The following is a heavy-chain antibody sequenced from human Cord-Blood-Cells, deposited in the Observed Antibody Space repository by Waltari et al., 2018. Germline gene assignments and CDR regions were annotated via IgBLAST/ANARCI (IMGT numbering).Heavy chain of an antibody. CDR3: ARLSGDRAFDI. D-gene: IGHD7-27*01. CDR1: GGSFSGYY. V-gene: IGHV4-34*01. CDR2: INHSGST. Sequence: QVQLQQWDAGLLKPSETLSLTCAVYGGSFSGYYWSWIRQPPGKGLEWIGEINHSGSTNYNPSLKSRVTISVDTSKNQFSLKLSSVTAADTAVYYCARLSGDRAFDIWGQGTMVTVSS. J-gene: IGHJ3*02.